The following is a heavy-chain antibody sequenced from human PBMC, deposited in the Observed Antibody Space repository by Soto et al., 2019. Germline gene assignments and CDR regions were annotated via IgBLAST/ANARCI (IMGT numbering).Heavy chain of an antibody. CDR1: GGAFSSYA. Sequence: AASVKVSCKASGGAFSSYAISWVRQAPGQGLEWMGGIIPIFGTANYAQKFQGRVTIPADESTSTAYMELSSLRSEDTAVYYCASDMVRGSYRYWGQGTLFTVSS. J-gene: IGHJ4*02. CDR2: IIPIFGTA. D-gene: IGHD3-10*01. V-gene: IGHV1-69*13. CDR3: ASDMVRGSYRY.